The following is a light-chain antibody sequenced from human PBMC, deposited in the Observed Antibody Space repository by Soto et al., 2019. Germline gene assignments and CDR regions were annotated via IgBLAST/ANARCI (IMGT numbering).Light chain of an antibody. J-gene: IGKJ3*01. CDR2: AAS. V-gene: IGKV3-20*01. Sequence: EIVLTQSPGTLSLSPGERATLSCRASQSVSSSYLAWYQHKRGQAPRLLIYAASSRATGIPDRFSGSGSGTDFTLTISRLEPEDFAVYYCQQYGSSPVTFGPGTKVEIK. CDR1: QSVSSSY. CDR3: QQYGSSPVT.